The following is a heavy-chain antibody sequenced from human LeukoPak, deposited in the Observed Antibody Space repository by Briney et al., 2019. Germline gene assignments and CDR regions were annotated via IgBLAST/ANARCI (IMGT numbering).Heavy chain of an antibody. V-gene: IGHV1-2*02. CDR3: ARSGAPPDYYDSSGYYYVAFDI. CDR2: INPNSGGT. Sequence: GASVKVSCKASGYTCTGYYMHWVRQAPGQGLEWMGWINPNSGGTNYAQKFQGRVTMTRDTSISTAYMELSRLRSDGTAVYYCARSGAPPDYYDSSGYYYVAFDIWGQGTMVTVSS. D-gene: IGHD3-22*01. J-gene: IGHJ3*02. CDR1: GYTCTGYY.